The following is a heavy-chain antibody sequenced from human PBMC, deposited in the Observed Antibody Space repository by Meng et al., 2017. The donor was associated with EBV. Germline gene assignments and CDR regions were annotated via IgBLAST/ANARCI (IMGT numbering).Heavy chain of an antibody. J-gene: IGHJ4*02. Sequence: QGQLQQAVAEVEKPGSSAKVSYRAFGGPFRSDAVSWVRQAPGQGLEWMGGLIPMSGAPHYAQKFQDRVPIIADESTSTHSMELNNLRFEDTAIYYCASESGRGFTPDYWGQGTLVTVSS. CDR2: LIPMSGAP. V-gene: IGHV1-69*01. CDR3: ASESGRGFTPDY. D-gene: IGHD3-10*01. CDR1: GGPFRSDA.